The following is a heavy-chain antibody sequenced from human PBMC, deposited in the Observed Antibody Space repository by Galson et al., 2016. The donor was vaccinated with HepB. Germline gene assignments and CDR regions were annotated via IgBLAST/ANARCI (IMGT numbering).Heavy chain of an antibody. V-gene: IGHV2-5*02. CDR2: IYLDDDK. CDR1: GFSLSIGGVG. Sequence: PALVKPTQTLTLTCTFSGFSLSIGGVGVGWIRQPPGKALEWLALIYLDDDKRYNPSLKSRLTITKDAARKQVVLTMTNMDPVDTATYYCSHIFMINGYNRFFGFWGQGTLVTVSS. D-gene: IGHD5-24*01. J-gene: IGHJ4*02. CDR3: SHIFMINGYNRFFGF.